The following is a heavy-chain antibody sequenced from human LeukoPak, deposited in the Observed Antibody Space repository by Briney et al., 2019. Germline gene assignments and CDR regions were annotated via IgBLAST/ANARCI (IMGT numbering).Heavy chain of an antibody. D-gene: IGHD4-17*01. CDR2: IYPGDSDT. CDR3: ARRILMTTVTDWYFDL. Sequence: GESLKISCKGSGYRFTSYWIGWVRQMPGKGLEWMGIIYPGDSDTRYSPSFQGQVTISADKSISTAYLQWSSLKASDTAMYYCARRILMTTVTDWYFDLWGRGTLVTVSS. J-gene: IGHJ2*01. CDR1: GYRFTSYW. V-gene: IGHV5-51*01.